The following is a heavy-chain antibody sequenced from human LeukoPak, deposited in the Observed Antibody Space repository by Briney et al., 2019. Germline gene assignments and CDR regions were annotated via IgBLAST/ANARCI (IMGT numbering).Heavy chain of an antibody. J-gene: IGHJ4*02. CDR1: GFTFSSYD. Sequence: PGGSLRLSCAASGFTFSSYDMSWVRQAPGKGLQWVSTISGSGASTYYAESLKGRFTISRDNPGNTVYLQMNSLRAEDTAVYYCAKPSRGVVPGEGYWGQGTLVTVSS. D-gene: IGHD2-2*01. CDR3: AKPSRGVVPGEGY. CDR2: ISGSGAST. V-gene: IGHV3-23*01.